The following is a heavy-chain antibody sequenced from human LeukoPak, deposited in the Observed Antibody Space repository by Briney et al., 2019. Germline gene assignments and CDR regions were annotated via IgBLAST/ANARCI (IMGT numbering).Heavy chain of an antibody. CDR3: AGGGVYSSGWYFGDV. CDR2: IYTSGST. D-gene: IGHD6-19*01. Sequence: PSETLSLTCTVSGGSISSGHYYWSWIRQPAGKGLGWIGRIYTSGSTNYNPSLKSRVTISVDTSKNQFSLKLSSVTAADTAVYYCAGGGVYSSGWYFGDVWGKGTTVTVSS. CDR1: GGSISSGHYY. V-gene: IGHV4-61*02. J-gene: IGHJ6*04.